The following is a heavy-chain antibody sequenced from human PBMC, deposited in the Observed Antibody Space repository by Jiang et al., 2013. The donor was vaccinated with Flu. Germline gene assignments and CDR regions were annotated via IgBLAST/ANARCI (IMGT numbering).Heavy chain of an antibody. CDR3: ARDGGIAAAGKGIWIDS. Sequence: YAQKFQGRVTITADESTTTFYMELSSLTSEDTAVYYCARDGGIAAAGKGIWIDSWGQGTLVTVSS. J-gene: IGHJ4*02. D-gene: IGHD6-13*01. V-gene: IGHV1-69*01.